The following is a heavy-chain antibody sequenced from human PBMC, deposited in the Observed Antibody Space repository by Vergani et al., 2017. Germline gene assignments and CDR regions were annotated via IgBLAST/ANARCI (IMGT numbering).Heavy chain of an antibody. CDR2: IYPGDSDP. CDR3: ARHSAYSDTRGYQCIHH. V-gene: IGHV5-51*01. J-gene: IGHJ1*01. Sequence: EVQLVQSGAEVKKSGESLKISCKGSGYYFSTSWIGWVRQMPGKGLEWMGLIYPGDSDPRYSPSFQGQVTITVDKSINPAYLQWSRLKASDTAMYYCARHSAYSDTRGYQCIHHWGQGTLVIVSS. D-gene: IGHD3-22*01. CDR1: GYYFSTSW.